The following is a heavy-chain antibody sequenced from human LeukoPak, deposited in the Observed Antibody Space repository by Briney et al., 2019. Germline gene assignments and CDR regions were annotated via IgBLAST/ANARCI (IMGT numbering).Heavy chain of an antibody. CDR1: GYSLNTLS. CDR3: ATDFRAGVIYAFDF. CDR2: VDSEDGET. Sequence: ASVKVSCKVSGYSLNTLSVHWVRQASGKGLEWLGHVDSEDGETKYAQRFQGRVTMTEDRSTDTAYMELRSLTSEDTAVYYCATDFRAGVIYAFDFWGQGTMVGVSS. J-gene: IGHJ3*01. D-gene: IGHD3-22*01. V-gene: IGHV1-24*01.